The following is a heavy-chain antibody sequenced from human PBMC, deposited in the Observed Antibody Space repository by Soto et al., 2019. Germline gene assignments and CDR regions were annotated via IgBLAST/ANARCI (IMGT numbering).Heavy chain of an antibody. V-gene: IGHV1-2*02. CDR3: ARGGGVGVAGSAAFDM. D-gene: IGHD3-3*01. CDR2: INPATGAA. CDR1: GYPVTAYY. J-gene: IGHJ3*02. Sequence: QLHLVQSGAVVKKPGASVTVSCSASGYPVTAYYMHWVRQAPGRGLEWMGGINPATGAAKYTQTFQCRVTMTMDTTTSTVFMELSGLTSEDTAVFYCARGGGVGVAGSAAFDMWGQGTLVTVSS.